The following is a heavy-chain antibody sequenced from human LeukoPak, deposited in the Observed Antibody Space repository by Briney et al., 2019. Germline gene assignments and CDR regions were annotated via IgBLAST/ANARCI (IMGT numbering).Heavy chain of an antibody. Sequence: GGSLRLSCAASGLTFSSYEMNWVRQAPGKGMEWGSYISSSGTIIYYADSVKGRFTISRDNAKNSLYLQMNSLRAEDTAVYYCARGSCGYSSCYFDYWGQGTLATVSS. CDR1: GLTFSSYE. J-gene: IGHJ4*02. D-gene: IGHD5-18*01. CDR3: ARGSCGYSSCYFDY. V-gene: IGHV3-48*03. CDR2: ISSSGTII.